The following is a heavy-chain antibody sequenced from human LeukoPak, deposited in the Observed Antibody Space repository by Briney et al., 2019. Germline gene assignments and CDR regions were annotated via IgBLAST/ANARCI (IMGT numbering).Heavy chain of an antibody. CDR1: GYTFTSYA. D-gene: IGHD1-26*01. CDR2: NSAGNGNT. CDR3: ARDSGSGSNDY. J-gene: IGHJ4*02. V-gene: IGHV1-3*01. Sequence: ASVKVSCKASGYTFTSYAIHWVRQAPGQRLEWMGWNSAGNGNTKYSQNFQGRVTFISNTSATTAFMELSSLRSEGAAVYYCARDSGSGSNDYWGQGTLVTVSS.